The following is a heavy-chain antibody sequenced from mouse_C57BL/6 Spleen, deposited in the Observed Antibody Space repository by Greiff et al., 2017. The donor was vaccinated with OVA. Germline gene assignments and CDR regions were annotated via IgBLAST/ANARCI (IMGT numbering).Heavy chain of an antibody. D-gene: IGHD1-1*01. CDR2: IHPSDSDT. V-gene: IGHV1-74*01. CDR3: AITVVARAYYFDY. CDR1: GYTFTSYW. Sequence: QVQLQQPGAELVKPGASVKVSCKASGYTFTSYWMHWVKQRPGQGLEWIGRIHPSDSDTNYNQQFKGKATLTVDKSSSTAYMQLSSLTSEDSAVYYGAITVVARAYYFDYWGQGTTLTVSS. J-gene: IGHJ2*01.